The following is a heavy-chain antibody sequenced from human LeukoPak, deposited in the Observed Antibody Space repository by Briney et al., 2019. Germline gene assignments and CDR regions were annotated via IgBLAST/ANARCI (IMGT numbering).Heavy chain of an antibody. CDR2: IIPIFGTA. V-gene: IGHV1-69*13. J-gene: IGHJ4*02. CDR1: GGTFSSYA. CDR3: ARDRFGLGVDY. D-gene: IGHD3-10*01. Sequence: ASVKVSCKASGGTFSSYAISWVRQAPGQGLEWMGGIIPIFGTANYAQKFQGRVTITADESTSTAYMELSSLRSEDTAVYYCARDRFGLGVDYWGQGTLVTVSS.